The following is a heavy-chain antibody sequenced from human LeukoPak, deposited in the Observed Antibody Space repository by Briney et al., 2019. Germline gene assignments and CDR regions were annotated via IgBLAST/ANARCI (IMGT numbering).Heavy chain of an antibody. D-gene: IGHD5-18*01. CDR3: ARATRYSYGSGPPTYYMDV. Sequence: ASVKVSCKVSGYTLTELSMHWVRQAPGKGLEWMGGFDPEDGETIYAQKFQGRVTITADESTSTAYMELSSLRSEDTAVYYCARATRYSYGSGPPTYYMDVWGKGTTVTVSS. J-gene: IGHJ6*03. CDR2: FDPEDGET. CDR1: GYTLTELS. V-gene: IGHV1-24*01.